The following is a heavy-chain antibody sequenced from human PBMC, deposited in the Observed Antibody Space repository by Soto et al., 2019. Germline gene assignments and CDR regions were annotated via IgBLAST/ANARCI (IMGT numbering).Heavy chain of an antibody. D-gene: IGHD3-3*01. CDR1: GFTFTSSA. CDR2: IVVGSGNT. CDR3: AADRYDFWSGYYEKMDV. V-gene: IGHV1-58*02. J-gene: IGHJ6*04. Sequence: GASVKGSCKASGFTFTSSAMQWVRQARGQRFEWIGWIVVGSGNTNYAQKFQERVTITRDMSTSTAYMELSSLRSEDTAVYYCAADRYDFWSGYYEKMDVWGKGTTVTVSS.